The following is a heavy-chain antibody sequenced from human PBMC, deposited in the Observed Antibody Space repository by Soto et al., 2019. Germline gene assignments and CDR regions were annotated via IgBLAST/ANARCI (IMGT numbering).Heavy chain of an antibody. Sequence: PGESLKISCQGSGYSFTSYWIAWVRQVPGKGLELMGVIYPGDSDIRYSPSFQGQVTISADKSISTAYLQWSSLKASDSAMYFCARHYYYDSSYYYPANKLLPLDYWGQGTLVTVSS. CDR1: GYSFTSYW. CDR3: ARHYYYDSSYYYPANKLLPLDY. J-gene: IGHJ4*02. V-gene: IGHV5-51*01. CDR2: IYPGDSDI. D-gene: IGHD3-22*01.